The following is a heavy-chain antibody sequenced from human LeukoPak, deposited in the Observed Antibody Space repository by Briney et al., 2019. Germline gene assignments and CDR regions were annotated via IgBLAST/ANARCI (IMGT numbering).Heavy chain of an antibody. CDR3: ARILSVAGTGNWFDP. J-gene: IGHJ5*02. V-gene: IGHV1-2*06. CDR1: GYTFTGYY. CDR2: INPNSGGT. Sequence: ASVKVSCKASGYTFTGYYMHWVRQAPGQGLEWMGRINPNSGGTNYAQKFQGRVTMTRDTSISTAYMELSRLRSDDTAVYYYARILSVAGTGNWFDPWGQGTLVTVSS. D-gene: IGHD6-19*01.